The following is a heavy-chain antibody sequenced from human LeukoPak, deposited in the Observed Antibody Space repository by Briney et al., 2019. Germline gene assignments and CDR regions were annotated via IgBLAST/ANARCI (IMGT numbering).Heavy chain of an antibody. CDR1: GFTFDDYA. CDR2: ISWNSGSI. V-gene: IGHV3-9*01. J-gene: IGHJ6*02. Sequence: GGSLRLSCAASGFTFDDYAMLWVRQAPGKGLEWVSGISWNSGSIGYADSVKGRFTISRDNDKTSLYLQMSRLRVDDTAVYYCARQYLAVAERYGLDVWGHGTTVSVSS. CDR3: ARQYLAVAERYGLDV. D-gene: IGHD6-19*01.